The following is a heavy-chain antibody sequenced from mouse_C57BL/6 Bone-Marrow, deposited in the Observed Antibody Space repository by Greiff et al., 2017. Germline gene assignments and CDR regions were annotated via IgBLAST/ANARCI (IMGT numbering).Heavy chain of an antibody. D-gene: IGHD1-1*01. CDR1: GFTFSSYG. Sequence: EVMLVESGGDLVKPGGSLKLSCAASGFTFSSYGMSWVRQTPDKRLEWVATISSGGSYTYYPDSVKGRFTISRDNAKNTLYLQMSSLKSEDTAMYYCARYYYGSSYVGAMDYWGQGTSVTVSS. J-gene: IGHJ4*01. CDR3: ARYYYGSSYVGAMDY. V-gene: IGHV5-6*01. CDR2: ISSGGSYT.